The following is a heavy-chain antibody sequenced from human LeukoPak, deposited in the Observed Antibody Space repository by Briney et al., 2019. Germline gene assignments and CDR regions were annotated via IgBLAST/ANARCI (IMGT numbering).Heavy chain of an antibody. CDR3: ARDCSGGSCYGAFDI. Sequence: PSQTLSLTCTVSGASIRSGDYYWSWIRQPPGKGVEWIGYIYASGITYYNPSLKSRIPISVDTSENRFSLKLSSVTATDTAVYYCARDCSGGSCYGAFDIWGQGTMVTVSS. D-gene: IGHD2-15*01. CDR2: IYASGIT. CDR1: GASIRSGDYY. V-gene: IGHV4-30-4*01. J-gene: IGHJ3*02.